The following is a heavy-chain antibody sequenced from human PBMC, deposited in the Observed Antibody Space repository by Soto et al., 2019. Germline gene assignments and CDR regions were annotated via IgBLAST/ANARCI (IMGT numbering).Heavy chain of an antibody. V-gene: IGHV3-49*03. J-gene: IGHJ4*02. CDR2: IRSKAYGGTT. CDR1: GFTFGDYA. D-gene: IGHD2-15*01. Sequence: GGSLRLSCTASGFTFGDYAMSWFRQAPGKGLEWVGFIRSKAYGGTTEYAASVKGRFTISRDDSKSIAYLQMNGLKTEDTAVYYCTRGYCSGGSCYYFDYWGQGTLVTVSS. CDR3: TRGYCSGGSCYYFDY.